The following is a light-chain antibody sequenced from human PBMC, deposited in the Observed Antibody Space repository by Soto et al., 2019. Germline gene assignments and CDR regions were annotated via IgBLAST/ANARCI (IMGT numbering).Light chain of an antibody. CDR2: GNS. J-gene: IGLJ2*01. CDR3: QSYDSSLNVV. Sequence: QAVVTQPPSVSGAPGQRVTISCTGRSSNIGAGYDVHWYQQLPGTAPKLLIYGNSNRPSGVPDRFSGSKSGTSASLAITGLQAEDEADYYCQSYDSSLNVVFGGGTKLTVL. CDR1: SSNIGAGYD. V-gene: IGLV1-40*01.